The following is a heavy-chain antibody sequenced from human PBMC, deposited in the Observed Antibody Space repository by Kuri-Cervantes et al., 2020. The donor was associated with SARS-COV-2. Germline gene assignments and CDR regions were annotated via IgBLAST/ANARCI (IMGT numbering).Heavy chain of an antibody. D-gene: IGHD3-3*01. CDR2: ISSHGGKT. CDR3: ARGHHDFWSGDHPSPFFDV. J-gene: IGHJ3*01. V-gene: IGHV3-64*01. Sequence: GESLKISCAASGFSFSSYGMHWVRQAPGKGLEYVSAISSHGGKTDYANSVKGRFTISRDNSKNTLYLQMGSLRAEDMAVYYCARGHHDFWSGDHPSPFFDVWGQGTMVTVSS. CDR1: GFSFSSYG.